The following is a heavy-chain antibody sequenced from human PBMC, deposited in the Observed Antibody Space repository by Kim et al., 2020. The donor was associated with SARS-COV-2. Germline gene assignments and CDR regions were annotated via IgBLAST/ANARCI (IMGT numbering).Heavy chain of an antibody. V-gene: IGHV1-3*01. J-gene: IGHJ4*02. D-gene: IGHD2-2*01. Sequence: ASVKVSCKASGYTFTSYAMHWVRQAPGQRREWMGWSNAGNGNTKYSQKFQGRVTITRDTSASTAYMELSSLRSEDTAVYYCARALVVVPAAMGYWGQGTLVTVSS. CDR2: SNAGNGNT. CDR1: GYTFTSYA. CDR3: ARALVVVPAAMGY.